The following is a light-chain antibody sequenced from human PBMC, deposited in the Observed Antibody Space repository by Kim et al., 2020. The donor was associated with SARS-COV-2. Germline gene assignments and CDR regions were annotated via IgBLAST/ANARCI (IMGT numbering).Light chain of an antibody. V-gene: IGKV1-5*03. J-gene: IGKJ1*01. CDR3: QQYNTSPWT. Sequence: DIQMTQSPSTLSASVGDRVTITCRASQSISSHLAWYQQEPGRAPKLLIYKASTLESGVPSRFSGSGSGTEFTLYISSLQPDDFATFYCQQYNTSPWTFGQGTKVDIK. CDR1: QSISSH. CDR2: KAS.